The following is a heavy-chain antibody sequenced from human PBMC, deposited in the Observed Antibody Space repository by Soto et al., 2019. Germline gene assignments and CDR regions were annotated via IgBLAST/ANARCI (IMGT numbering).Heavy chain of an antibody. CDR2: IYYSGST. J-gene: IGHJ6*02. Sequence: PSETLSLTCTVSGGSISSYYWSWIRQPPGKGLEWIGYIYYSGSTNYNPSLKSRVTISVDTSKNQLSLKLSSVTAADTAVYYCARAGTFLLYNWNGPTYYGMDVWGQGTTVTVSS. D-gene: IGHD1-20*01. CDR1: GGSISSYY. CDR3: ARAGTFLLYNWNGPTYYGMDV. V-gene: IGHV4-59*01.